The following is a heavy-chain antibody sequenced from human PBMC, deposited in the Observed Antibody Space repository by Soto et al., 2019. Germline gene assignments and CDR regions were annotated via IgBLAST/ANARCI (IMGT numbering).Heavy chain of an antibody. V-gene: IGHV1-3*04. CDR3: ARDRGTNWYYFDN. J-gene: IGHJ4*02. D-gene: IGHD1-1*01. CDR2: INTDNGNT. Sequence: QGQLVQSGAEVKKPGASVKVSCKASEYSFSSYSMHWVRQAPGQRLEWMGWINTDNGNTKYSQKFQGRVTITRDTSASTVYMELSSLTSEDTAVYYCARDRGTNWYYFDNWGQGTLVTASS. CDR1: EYSFSSYS.